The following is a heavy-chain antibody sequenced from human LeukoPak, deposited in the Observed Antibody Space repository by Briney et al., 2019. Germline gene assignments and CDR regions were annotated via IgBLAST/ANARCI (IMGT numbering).Heavy chain of an antibody. D-gene: IGHD3-22*01. Sequence: GRSLRLSCAASGFTFSTSAFHWVRQAPGKGLEWVANIKQDGSEKYYVDSVKGRFTISRDNAKNSLYLQMNSLRAEDTAVYYCARDSRDSSGSNWFDPWGQGTLVTVSS. J-gene: IGHJ5*02. CDR2: IKQDGSEK. CDR3: ARDSRDSSGSNWFDP. V-gene: IGHV3-7*03. CDR1: GFTFSTSA.